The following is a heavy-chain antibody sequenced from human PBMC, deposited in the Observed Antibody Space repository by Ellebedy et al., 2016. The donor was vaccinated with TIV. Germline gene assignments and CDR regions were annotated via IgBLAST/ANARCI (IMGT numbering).Heavy chain of an antibody. CDR2: IKQDGSEK. CDR1: GFTFSSYW. J-gene: IGHJ6*02. Sequence: GGSLRLSXAASGFTFSSYWMSWVRQAPGKGLEWVANIKQDGSEKYYVDSVKGRFTISRDNAKNSLYLQMNSLRAEDTAVYYCARDIMPLYYYYGMDVWGQGTTVTVSS. V-gene: IGHV3-7*01. D-gene: IGHD2-2*01. CDR3: ARDIMPLYYYYGMDV.